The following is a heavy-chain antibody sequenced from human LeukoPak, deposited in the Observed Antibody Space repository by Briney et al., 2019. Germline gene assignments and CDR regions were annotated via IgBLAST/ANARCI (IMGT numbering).Heavy chain of an antibody. Sequence: SVKVSCKASGGTFSSYAISWVRQAPGQGLECMGGITPSFGTANYAHKFQGRVTITADESTSTVYMDLSSLRSEDTAVYYCARSYDILTEFYFDYWGQGTLVTVSS. CDR3: ARSYDILTEFYFDY. CDR1: GGTFSSYA. V-gene: IGHV1-69*13. D-gene: IGHD3-9*01. J-gene: IGHJ4*02. CDR2: ITPSFGTA.